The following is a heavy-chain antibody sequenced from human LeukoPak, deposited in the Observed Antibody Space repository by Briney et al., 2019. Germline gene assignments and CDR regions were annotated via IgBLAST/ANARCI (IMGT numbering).Heavy chain of an antibody. J-gene: IGHJ4*02. Sequence: SVKVSCKASGGTFSSYAISWVRQAPGQGLEWMGGIIPIFGTANYAQKFQGRVTITTDESTSTAYMELSSLRSEDTAVYYCARGPSIAARPYFDYWGQGTLVTVSS. CDR1: GGTFSSYA. V-gene: IGHV1-69*05. CDR2: IIPIFGTA. CDR3: ARGPSIAARPYFDY. D-gene: IGHD6-6*01.